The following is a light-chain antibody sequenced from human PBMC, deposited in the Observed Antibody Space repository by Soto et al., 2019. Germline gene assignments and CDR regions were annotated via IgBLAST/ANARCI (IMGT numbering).Light chain of an antibody. CDR3: QVWDGNSDHLVV. CDR2: YDS. Sequence: SYELTQPPSVSVAPGQTAKITCGGNNIASKSVHWYQQNPGRAPVVVIYYDSGRPSGIPERFSGSNSGNMATLTISRVEAGDEADYFCQVWDGNSDHLVVFGGGTKVTVL. CDR1: NIASKS. V-gene: IGLV3-21*04. J-gene: IGLJ2*01.